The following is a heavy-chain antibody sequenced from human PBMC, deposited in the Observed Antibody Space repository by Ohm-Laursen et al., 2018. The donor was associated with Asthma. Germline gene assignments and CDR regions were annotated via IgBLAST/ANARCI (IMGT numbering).Heavy chain of an antibody. CDR2: ISWNSGSI. CDR1: GFTFDDYA. Sequence: SLRLSCTASGFTFDDYAMHWVRQAPGKGLEWVSGISWNSGSIGYADSVKGRFTISRDDAKNTLYLQMNSLRADDSAVYYCAYEFGGSGDYWGQGTLVTVSS. J-gene: IGHJ4*02. V-gene: IGHV3-9*01. CDR3: AYEFGGSGDY. D-gene: IGHD3-10*01.